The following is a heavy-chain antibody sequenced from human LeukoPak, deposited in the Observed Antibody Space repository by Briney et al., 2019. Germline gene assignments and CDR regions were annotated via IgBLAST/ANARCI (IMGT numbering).Heavy chain of an antibody. J-gene: IGHJ6*02. V-gene: IGHV3-30*18. CDR1: GFTFSSYG. Sequence: QSGGSLRLSCAASGFTFSSYGMHRVRQAPGKGLEWVAVISYDGSNKYYADSVKGRFTISRDNSKNTLYLQMNSLRAEDTAVYYCAKDLQRGYSSSYYYYGMDVWGQGTTVTVSS. CDR2: ISYDGSNK. D-gene: IGHD5-18*01. CDR3: AKDLQRGYSSSYYYYGMDV.